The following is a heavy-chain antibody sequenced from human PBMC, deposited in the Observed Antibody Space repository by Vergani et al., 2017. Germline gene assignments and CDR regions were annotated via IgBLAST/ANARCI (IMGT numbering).Heavy chain of an antibody. Sequence: QVTLKESGPALVKPTQTLTLTCTFSGFSLSTSGMRVSWIRQPPGKALEWLARIDWDDDKFYSTSLKTRLTISKDTSKNQVVLTMTNMDPVDTATYYCARIFGGVPDYWGQGTLVTVSS. V-gene: IGHV2-70*04. D-gene: IGHD2-2*01. CDR1: GFSLSTSGMR. J-gene: IGHJ4*02. CDR3: ARIFGGVPDY. CDR2: IDWDDDK.